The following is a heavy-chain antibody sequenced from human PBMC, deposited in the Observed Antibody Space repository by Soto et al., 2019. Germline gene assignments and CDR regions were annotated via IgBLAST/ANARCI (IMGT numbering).Heavy chain of an antibody. D-gene: IGHD6-13*01. J-gene: IGHJ4*02. CDR2: INAGNGNT. CDR1: GYTFTSYA. V-gene: IGHV1-3*01. CDR3: ARSSSWTQCFDY. Sequence: ASVKVSCKASGYTFTSYAMHWVRQAPGQRLEWMGWINAGNGNTKYSQKIQGRVTITRDTSASTTYIELSILRSEDTVVYYCARSSSWTQCFDYWGQGTLVTVSS.